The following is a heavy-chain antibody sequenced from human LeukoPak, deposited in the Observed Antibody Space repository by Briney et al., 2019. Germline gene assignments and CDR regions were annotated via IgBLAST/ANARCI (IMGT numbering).Heavy chain of an antibody. CDR1: GYSFTSYW. CDR3: ARGVEMATSLYDY. J-gene: IGHJ4*02. V-gene: IGHV5-51*01. CDR2: IYPGDSDT. Sequence: GESLKISCKGSGYSFTSYWIAWVRQMPGKGLEWMGIIYPGDSDTRYSPSFQGQVTISADKSISTAYLQWSSLKASDTAMYYCARGVEMATSLYDYWGQGTLVTVSS. D-gene: IGHD5-24*01.